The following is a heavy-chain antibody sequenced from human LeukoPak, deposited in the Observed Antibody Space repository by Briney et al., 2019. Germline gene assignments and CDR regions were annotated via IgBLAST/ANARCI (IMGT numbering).Heavy chain of an antibody. V-gene: IGHV5-51*01. CDR2: IYPGDSDT. CDR1: GYIFSNYW. Sequence: GESLKISCKGSGYIFSNYWTAWVRQMPGKGLEWMGIIYPGDSDTKYSPSFQGQVTFSVDKSISTAYLQWNSLKASDTAMYFCAKQDYGGNSIQLDPWGQGTLVTVSS. CDR3: AKQDYGGNSIQLDP. D-gene: IGHD4-23*01. J-gene: IGHJ5*02.